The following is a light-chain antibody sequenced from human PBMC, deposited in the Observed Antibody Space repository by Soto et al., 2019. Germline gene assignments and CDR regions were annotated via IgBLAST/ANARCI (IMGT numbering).Light chain of an antibody. CDR2: GAS. Sequence: EIVLTQSPGTLSLSPGERATLSCRASQSVSSSYLAWYQQKPGQAPRLRIYGASSRATGIPDRFSGSGSGTDFTLTINRLEPEDFATYYCQQYNSYSPYTFGQGTKLEIK. CDR1: QSVSSSY. J-gene: IGKJ2*01. V-gene: IGKV3-20*01. CDR3: QQYNSYSPYT.